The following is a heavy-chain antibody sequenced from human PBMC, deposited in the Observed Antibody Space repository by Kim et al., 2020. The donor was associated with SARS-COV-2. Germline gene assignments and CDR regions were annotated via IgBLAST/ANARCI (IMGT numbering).Heavy chain of an antibody. CDR2: MNPNSGNT. D-gene: IGHD3-10*01. J-gene: IGHJ4*02. CDR1: GYTFTSYD. V-gene: IGHV1-8*01. Sequence: ASVKVSCKASGYTFTSYDINWVRQATGQGLEWMGWMNPNSGNTGYAQKFQGRVTMTRNTSISTAYMELSSLRSEDTAVYYCARVPAPWFGELLPPDYWGQGTLVTVSS. CDR3: ARVPAPWFGELLPPDY.